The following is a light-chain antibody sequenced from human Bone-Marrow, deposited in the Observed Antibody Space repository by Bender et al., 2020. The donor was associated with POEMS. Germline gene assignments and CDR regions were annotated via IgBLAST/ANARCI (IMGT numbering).Light chain of an antibody. Sequence: QSALTQPASVSGSPGQSITISCTGTSSDIGGYNYVSWYQQHPGRGPKLIIYDVTNRPSGISNRFSGSKSGNTASLTVSGLQGGDEADYYCTSYAGRKWVFGGGTKLTVL. CDR1: SSDIGGYNY. J-gene: IGLJ3*02. CDR3: TSYAGRKWV. CDR2: DVT. V-gene: IGLV2-14*03.